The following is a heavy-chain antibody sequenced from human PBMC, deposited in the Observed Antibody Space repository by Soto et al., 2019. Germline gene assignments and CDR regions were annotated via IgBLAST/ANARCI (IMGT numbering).Heavy chain of an antibody. Sequence: QVQLQESGPGLVKPSDTLSLICAVSGYSISSSNWWGWIRQPPGKGLEWIGYIYYSGSTYYNPSLKSRVTMSVGKSKNQFALTLSSVTAVDTAVYYCARTAPLYCSGGSCYANWFDPWGQGTLVTVSS. CDR2: IYYSGST. V-gene: IGHV4-28*01. D-gene: IGHD2-15*01. CDR1: GYSISSSNW. CDR3: ARTAPLYCSGGSCYANWFDP. J-gene: IGHJ5*02.